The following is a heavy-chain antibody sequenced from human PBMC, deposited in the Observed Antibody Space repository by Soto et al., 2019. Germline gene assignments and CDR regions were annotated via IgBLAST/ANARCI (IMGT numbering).Heavy chain of an antibody. D-gene: IGHD2-8*01. J-gene: IGHJ4*02. CDR2: ISGSGGST. Sequence: PGGSLRLSCAASGFTFSSYAMSWVLQAPGKGLEWVSAISGSGGSTYYADSVKGRFTISRDNSKNTLYLQMNSLRAEDTAVYYCAKATIMVYAIGLFDYWGQGTLVTVSS. CDR1: GFTFSSYA. CDR3: AKATIMVYAIGLFDY. V-gene: IGHV3-23*01.